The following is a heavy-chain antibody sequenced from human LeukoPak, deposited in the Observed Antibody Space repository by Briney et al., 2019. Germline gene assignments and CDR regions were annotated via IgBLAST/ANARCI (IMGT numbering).Heavy chain of an antibody. J-gene: IGHJ5*02. CDR3: ARQARITIFGVANWFDP. CDR1: GGSISSSSYY. V-gene: IGHV4-39*01. D-gene: IGHD3-3*01. Sequence: PSETLSLTCTVSGGSISSSSYYWGWIRQPPGKGLEWTGSIYYSGSTYYNPSLKTRVTISVDTSKNQFSLKLSSVTAADTAVYYCARQARITIFGVANWFDPWGQGTLVTVSS. CDR2: IYYSGST.